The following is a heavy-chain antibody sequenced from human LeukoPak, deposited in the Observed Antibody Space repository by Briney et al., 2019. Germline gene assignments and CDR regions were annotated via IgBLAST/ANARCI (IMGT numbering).Heavy chain of an antibody. V-gene: IGHV1-18*01. CDR3: AREANHAYFDY. CDR1: GYTFTTYN. CDR2: ISGYNGNT. J-gene: IGHJ4*02. Sequence: ASVKVSCKASGYTFTTYNINWVRQAPGQGLEWMGWISGYNGNTNYAQKLQGRVTMTTDTSTSTAYMELRSLKSDDTAVYYCAREANHAYFDYWGQGTLVTVSS. D-gene: IGHD1-14*01.